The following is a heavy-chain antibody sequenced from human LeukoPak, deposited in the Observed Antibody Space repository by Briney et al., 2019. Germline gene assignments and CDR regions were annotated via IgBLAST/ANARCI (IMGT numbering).Heavy chain of an antibody. CDR2: IYSGGST. CDR3: AKADTSMVRRYYFDY. J-gene: IGHJ4*02. CDR1: GFTVSSNY. D-gene: IGHD5-18*01. V-gene: IGHV3-53*01. Sequence: GGSLRLSCAASGFTVSSNYMSWVRQAPGKGLEWVSVIYSGGSTYYADSVKGRFTISRDNSKNTLYLQMNSLRAEDTAVYYCAKADTSMVRRYYFDYWGQGTLVTVSS.